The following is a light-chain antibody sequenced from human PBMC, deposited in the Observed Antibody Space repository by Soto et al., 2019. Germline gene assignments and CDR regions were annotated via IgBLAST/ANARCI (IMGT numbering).Light chain of an antibody. V-gene: IGKV1-5*03. J-gene: IGKJ1*01. CDR1: QSISSR. Sequence: DIDMTQSPSTLSASVGDRGTITCRVSQSISSRLAWYQQKPGKAPKLLIYKASSLESGVPSRFSGSGSGTKFTLTIASLQPDDFATYYCQQYETFSGTFGPGTKVDI. CDR3: QQYETFSGT. CDR2: KAS.